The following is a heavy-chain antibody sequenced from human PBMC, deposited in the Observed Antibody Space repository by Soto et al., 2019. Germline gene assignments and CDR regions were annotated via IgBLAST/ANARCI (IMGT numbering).Heavy chain of an antibody. CDR3: ARVSCSGGSCYSSYYYYGMDV. CDR1: GGSFSGYY. CDR2: INHSGST. D-gene: IGHD2-15*01. V-gene: IGHV4-34*01. Sequence: PSETLSLTCAVYGGSFSGYYWSWIRQPPGKGLEWIGEINHSGSTNYNPSLKSRVTISVDTSKNQFSLKLSSVTAADTAVYYCARVSCSGGSCYSSYYYYGMDVWGQGTTVTVSS. J-gene: IGHJ6*02.